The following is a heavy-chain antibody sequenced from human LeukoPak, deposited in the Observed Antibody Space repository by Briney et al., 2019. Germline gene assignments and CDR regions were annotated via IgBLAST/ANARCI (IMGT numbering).Heavy chain of an antibody. D-gene: IGHD6-13*01. CDR3: TRDLTGTTWSENDY. J-gene: IGHJ4*02. CDR2: IYSGDRR. V-gene: IGHV3-53*01. Sequence: GGSLRLSCEVSGLSVRGSYMSWVRQAPGRGLEWVSVIYSGDRRYYADSVKGRFTISRDTSNNTLYLQMNNLRADDTARYYCTRDLTGTTWSENDYWGQGTLVTISS. CDR1: GLSVRGSY.